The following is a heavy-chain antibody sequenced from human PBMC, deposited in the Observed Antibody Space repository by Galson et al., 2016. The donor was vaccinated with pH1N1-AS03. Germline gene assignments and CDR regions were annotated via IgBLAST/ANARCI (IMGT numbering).Heavy chain of an antibody. Sequence: SVKVSCKASGYTFTNYAISWVRQAPGQGLEWMGWSSAYNFNTNYAQNFKGRVTMTTDTSTSTAYMALRSLNSDDTAVYYCSRDELGGGIVPAGTKTFEYWGQGTLVIVSS. CDR3: SRDELGGGIVPAGTKTFEY. D-gene: IGHD6-13*01. V-gene: IGHV1-18*01. CDR2: SSAYNFNT. CDR1: GYTFTNYA. J-gene: IGHJ4*02.